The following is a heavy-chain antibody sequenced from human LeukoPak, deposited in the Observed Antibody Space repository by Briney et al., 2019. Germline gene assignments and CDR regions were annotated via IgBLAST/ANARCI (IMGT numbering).Heavy chain of an antibody. CDR2: ISSSSSYI. Sequence: GGSLRLSCAASGFTFSSYSMNWVRQAPGKGLEWVSSISSSSSYIYYADSVKGRFTISRDNAKNSLYLQMNSLRAEDTAVYYCGRDLPTVTSIDYWGQGTLVTVSS. V-gene: IGHV3-21*06. J-gene: IGHJ4*02. CDR3: GRDLPTVTSIDY. D-gene: IGHD4-17*01. CDR1: GFTFSSYS.